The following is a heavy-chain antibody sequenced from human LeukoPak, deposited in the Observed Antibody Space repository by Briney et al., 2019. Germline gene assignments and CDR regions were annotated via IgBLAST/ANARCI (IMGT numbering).Heavy chain of an antibody. CDR2: IKSDGTIT. J-gene: IGHJ4*02. D-gene: IGHD6-19*01. CDR1: GFTLSTYW. Sequence: GRSLRLSCAASGFTLSTYWMHWVRQAPGKGLVWVSRIKSDGTITSYADPVKGRFTIARDNAKNTLYLQMNSLRAEDTAVYYCARGNSGSNFDSWGQGSLVTVSS. V-gene: IGHV3-74*01. CDR3: ARGNSGSNFDS.